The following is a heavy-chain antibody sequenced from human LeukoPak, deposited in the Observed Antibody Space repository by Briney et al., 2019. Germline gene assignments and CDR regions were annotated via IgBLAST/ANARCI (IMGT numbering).Heavy chain of an antibody. D-gene: IGHD4-17*01. V-gene: IGHV3-33*08. CDR2: IWYDGSNK. J-gene: IGHJ6*02. CDR3: ARDLMDYGDYLKGYYYYYGMDV. Sequence: PGGSLRLSCAASGFTFSSYGMHWVRQAPGKGLEWVAVIWYDGSNKYYADSVKGRFTISRDNSKNTLYLQMNSLRAEDTAVYYCARDLMDYGDYLKGYYYYYGMDVWGQGTTVTVSS. CDR1: GFTFSSYG.